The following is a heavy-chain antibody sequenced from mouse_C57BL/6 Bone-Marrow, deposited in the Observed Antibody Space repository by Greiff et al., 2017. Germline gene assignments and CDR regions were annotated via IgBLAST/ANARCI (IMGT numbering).Heavy chain of an antibody. D-gene: IGHD2-5*01. CDR2: ISGGGGNT. J-gene: IGHJ3*01. CDR1: GFTFSSYT. V-gene: IGHV5-9*01. Sequence: EVQLVESGGGLVKPGGSLKLSCAASGFTFSSYTMSWVRQTPEKRLEWVATISGGGGNTYYPDSVKGRFTISRDNAKNTLYLQMSSLRSEDTALYYCARPYYSNYGFAYWGQGTLVTVSA. CDR3: ARPYYSNYGFAY.